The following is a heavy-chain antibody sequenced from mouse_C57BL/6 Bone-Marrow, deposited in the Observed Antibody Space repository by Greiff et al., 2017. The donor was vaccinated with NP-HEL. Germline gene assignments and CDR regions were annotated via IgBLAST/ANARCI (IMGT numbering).Heavy chain of an antibody. CDR3: ARKTAQATEAMDY. Sequence: EVMLVESGGGLVKPGGSLKLSCAASGFTFSDYGMHWVRQAPEKGLEWVAYISSGSSTIYYAATVKGRFTISRNNAKNTLFLQMTSLRSEDTAMYYCARKTAQATEAMDYWGQGTSVTVSS. J-gene: IGHJ4*01. D-gene: IGHD3-2*02. V-gene: IGHV5-17*01. CDR1: GFTFSDYG. CDR2: ISSGSSTI.